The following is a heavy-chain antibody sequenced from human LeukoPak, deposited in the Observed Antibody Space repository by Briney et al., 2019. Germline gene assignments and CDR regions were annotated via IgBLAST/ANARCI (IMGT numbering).Heavy chain of an antibody. V-gene: IGHV3-23*01. D-gene: IGHD2-15*01. CDR3: AKDRSIGAIVVVVAALDY. J-gene: IGHJ4*02. CDR1: GFTFSSYA. Sequence: PGGSLRLSCAASGFTFSSYAMSWVRQAPGKGLEWVSAISGNGGSTYYADSAKGRFTISRDNSKNTLYLQMNSLRAEDTAVYYCAKDRSIGAIVVVVAALDYWGQGTLVTVSS. CDR2: ISGNGGST.